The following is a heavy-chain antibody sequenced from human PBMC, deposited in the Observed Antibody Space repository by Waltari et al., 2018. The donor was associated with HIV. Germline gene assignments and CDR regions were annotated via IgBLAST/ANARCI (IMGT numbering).Heavy chain of an antibody. V-gene: IGHV3-7*01. D-gene: IGHD3-22*01. CDR3: ARDVSWLFH. CDR1: GFTFRTYW. Sequence: DVQLVESGGGLVQPGGSLRLSCEASGFTFRTYWMTWVRQAPGKGLEWVANINQDESEKYYVDSVKGRFTISRDNAKNLLYLQMNSLRPEDTAVYYCARDVSWLFHWGQGTLVTVSS. J-gene: IGHJ4*02. CDR2: INQDESEK.